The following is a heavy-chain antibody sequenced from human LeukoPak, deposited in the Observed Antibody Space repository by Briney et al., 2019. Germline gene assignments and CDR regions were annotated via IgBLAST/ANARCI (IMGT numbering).Heavy chain of an antibody. CDR2: IIPIFGTA. J-gene: IGHJ6*02. CDR1: GGTFSSYA. V-gene: IGHV1-69*13. D-gene: IGHD3-10*01. Sequence: GASVKVSCKASGGTFSSYAISWVRQAPGQGLEWMGGIIPIFGTANYAQKFQGRVTITADESTSTAYMELSSLRSEDTAVYYCARAPGPGRDYYGMDVWGQGTTVTVSS. CDR3: ARAPGPGRDYYGMDV.